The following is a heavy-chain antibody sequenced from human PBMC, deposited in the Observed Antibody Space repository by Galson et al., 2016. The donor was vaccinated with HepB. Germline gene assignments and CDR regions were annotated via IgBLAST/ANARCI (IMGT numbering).Heavy chain of an antibody. D-gene: IGHD4/OR15-4a*01. V-gene: IGHV1-3*01. CDR2: INSASGDT. Sequence: SVKVSCKASGYTFSSYAIHWLRQAPGQRLEWMGWINSASGDTTYSQRFQDRLTIARDTSATTAYMELRGLRSEDTAVDFCAKGAGGYYDYWGQGTLVTVSS. J-gene: IGHJ4*02. CDR3: AKGAGGYYDY. CDR1: GYTFSSYA.